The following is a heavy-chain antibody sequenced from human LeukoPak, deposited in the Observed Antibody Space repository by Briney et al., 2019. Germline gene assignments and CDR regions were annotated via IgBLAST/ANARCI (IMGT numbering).Heavy chain of an antibody. J-gene: IGHJ6*02. V-gene: IGHV1-69*01. CDR3: ASDLGYYYYGMDV. D-gene: IGHD3-16*01. CDR1: GGTFSSYA. Sequence: GSTVKVSCKASGGTFSSYAISWVRQAPGQGLEWMGGIIPIFGTANYAQKFQGGVTITADESTSTAYMELSSLRSEDTAVYYCASDLGYYYYGMDVWGQGTTVTVSS. CDR2: IIPIFGTA.